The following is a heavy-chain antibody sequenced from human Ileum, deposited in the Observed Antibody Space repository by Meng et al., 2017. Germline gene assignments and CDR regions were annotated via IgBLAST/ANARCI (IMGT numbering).Heavy chain of an antibody. D-gene: IGHD2/OR15-2a*01. J-gene: IGHJ4*02. CDR3: AKYGREKYFYLDS. CDR1: GFTFNNYA. V-gene: IGHV3-23*01. Sequence: EVQLLESGGGLVQPGGSLRLPCAASGFTFNNYAMGWVRQAPGKALEWVSSVTRNSGNIYCKDSVRGRFSISRDNSKDTVYLQMNSLRVEDTAVYYCAKYGREKYFYLDSWGQGTLVTVSS. CDR2: VTRNSGNI.